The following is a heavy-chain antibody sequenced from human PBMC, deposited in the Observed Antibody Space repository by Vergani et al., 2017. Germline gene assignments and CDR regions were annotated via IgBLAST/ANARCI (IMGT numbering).Heavy chain of an antibody. CDR2: IYYSGST. J-gene: IGHJ3*02. V-gene: IGHV4-30-4*01. CDR1: GGSIRSGDYY. Sequence: QVQLQESGPGLVKPSQTLSLTCTVSGGSIRSGDYYWSWIRQPPGKGLEWIGYIYYSGSTYYNPSLKSRVTISVDTSKNQFSLKLSSVTAADTAVYYCARGREQLVYAFDIWGQGTMVTVSS. D-gene: IGHD6-13*01. CDR3: ARGREQLVYAFDI.